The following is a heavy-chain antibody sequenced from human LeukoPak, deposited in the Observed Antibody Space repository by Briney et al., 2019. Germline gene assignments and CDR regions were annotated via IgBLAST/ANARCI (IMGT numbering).Heavy chain of an antibody. CDR2: INPSGGST. V-gene: IGHV1-46*01. CDR1: GYTFTSYG. J-gene: IGHJ6*02. Sequence: GASVKVSCKASGYTFTSYGISWVRQAPGQGLEWMGIINPSGGSTSYAQKFQDRVTMTRDTSTSTVYMELSSLKSEDTAVYYCAREDVVLVDSVRYHYYGMDVWGQGTTVTVSS. CDR3: AREDVVLVDSVRYHYYGMDV. D-gene: IGHD1-26*01.